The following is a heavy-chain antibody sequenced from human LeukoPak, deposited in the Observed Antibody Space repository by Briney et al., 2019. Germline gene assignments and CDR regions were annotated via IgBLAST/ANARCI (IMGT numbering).Heavy chain of an antibody. Sequence: ASVKVSCKTSGYTFTSSDINWVRQATGQGLEWMGWMNPNSGNTGYAQKFQGRVTMTRNTSISTAYMELSSLRSEDTAVYYCARGVSSSSWSGDYWGQGTLVTVSS. CDR3: ARGVSSSSWSGDY. CDR2: MNPNSGNT. CDR1: GYTFTSSD. V-gene: IGHV1-8*01. D-gene: IGHD6-13*01. J-gene: IGHJ4*02.